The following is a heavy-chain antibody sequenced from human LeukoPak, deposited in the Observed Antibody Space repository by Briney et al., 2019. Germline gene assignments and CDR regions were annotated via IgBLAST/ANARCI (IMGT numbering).Heavy chain of an antibody. CDR2: INHSGNT. CDR1: GGSVSSYY. Sequence: SETLSLTCTVSGGSVSSYYWGWIRQPPGKGLEWIGEINHSGNTNSNPSLKSRVTMSVDTSKNQFSLELSSVTAADTAVYYCARRGYDILTGYEGFYYYYYYMDVWGKGTTVTISS. J-gene: IGHJ6*03. CDR3: ARRGYDILTGYEGFYYYYYYMDV. D-gene: IGHD3-9*01. V-gene: IGHV4-34*01.